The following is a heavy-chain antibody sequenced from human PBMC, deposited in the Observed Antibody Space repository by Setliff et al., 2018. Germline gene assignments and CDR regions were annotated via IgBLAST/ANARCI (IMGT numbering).Heavy chain of an antibody. J-gene: IGHJ4*02. V-gene: IGHV3-7*01. CDR1: GFTFGSLW. Sequence: PGGSLRLSCAASGFTFGSLWMAWVRQTPGKGLEWVANINEDGSAQFYVDSVLGRFTISRDNAKNSLSLQMNSLRNEDTAVYYCFGAGTCSYWGQGTLVTVSS. CDR3: FGAGTCSY. CDR2: INEDGSAQ. D-gene: IGHD3-10*01.